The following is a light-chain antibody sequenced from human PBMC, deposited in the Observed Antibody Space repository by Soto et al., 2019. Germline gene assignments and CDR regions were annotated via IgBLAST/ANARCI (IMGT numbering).Light chain of an antibody. J-gene: IGKJ5*01. CDR2: DAS. V-gene: IGKV3D-20*02. CDR3: QQRSNWPET. Sequence: EIVMTQSPATLSVSPGERATLSCRASQSVSSSYLAWYQQKPGQAPRLLIYDASNRATGIPARFSGSGSGTDFTLTISSLEPEDFAVYYCQQRSNWPETFGQGTRLEIK. CDR1: QSVSSSY.